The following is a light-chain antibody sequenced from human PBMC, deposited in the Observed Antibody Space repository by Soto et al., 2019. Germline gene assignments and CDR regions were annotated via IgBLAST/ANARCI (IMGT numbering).Light chain of an antibody. V-gene: IGKV1-5*01. CDR3: QQYNTFPWT. Sequence: DIQMTQSPSTLSASVGDRVTITCRASQSISGWLAWYQQKPGKAPKLLVYDASNLESGVTSRFSGSGSGTEFTPAISSLQPDDFATYFCQQYNTFPWTFGQGTKVEIK. J-gene: IGKJ1*01. CDR1: QSISGW. CDR2: DAS.